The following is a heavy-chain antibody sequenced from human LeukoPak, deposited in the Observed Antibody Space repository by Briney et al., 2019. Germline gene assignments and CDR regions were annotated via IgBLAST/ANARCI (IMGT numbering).Heavy chain of an antibody. D-gene: IGHD3-22*01. Sequence: SGTLSLTCAVSGGSISSTNWWSWVRQPPGKGLEWIGEIYHSGRTKYNPSLKSRGTISVDTSKNQFSLKLTSVTAADTAVYYCARDSYYYDSSGYYRFDYWGQGTLVSVSS. J-gene: IGHJ4*02. V-gene: IGHV4-4*02. CDR1: GGSISSTNW. CDR3: ARDSYYYDSSGYYRFDY. CDR2: IYHSGRT.